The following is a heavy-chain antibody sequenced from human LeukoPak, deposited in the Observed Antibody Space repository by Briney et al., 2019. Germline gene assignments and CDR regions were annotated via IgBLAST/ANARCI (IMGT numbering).Heavy chain of an antibody. D-gene: IGHD3-22*01. J-gene: IGHJ4*02. CDR1: GGSISSSSYY. CDR2: IYYSGST. CDR3: ARVHYYDSSGYL. Sequence: SETLSLTCTVSGGSISSSSYYWGWIRQPPGKGLEWIGSIYYSGSTYYNPSLKSRVTISVDTSKNQFSLKLSSVTAADTAVYYCARVHYYDSSGYLWGQGTLVTVSS. V-gene: IGHV4-39*07.